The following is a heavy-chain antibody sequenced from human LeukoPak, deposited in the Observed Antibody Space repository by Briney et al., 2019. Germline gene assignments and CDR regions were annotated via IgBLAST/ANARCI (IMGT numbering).Heavy chain of an antibody. J-gene: IGHJ3*02. D-gene: IGHD4-17*01. Sequence: GGSLRLSCAASGFIFSNFGMQWVRQYPGKGLEWVAITSYDGSKESFGDSVKGRFTISRDNSNSMLYLQMNSLRAEDTAIYFCAKDPNGDYIGTFDIWGQGTMVTVSS. CDR2: TSYDGSKE. CDR1: GFIFSNFG. V-gene: IGHV3-30*18. CDR3: AKDPNGDYIGTFDI.